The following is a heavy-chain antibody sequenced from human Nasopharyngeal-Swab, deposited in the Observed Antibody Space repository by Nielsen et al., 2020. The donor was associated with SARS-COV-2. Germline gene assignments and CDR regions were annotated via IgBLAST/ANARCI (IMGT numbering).Heavy chain of an antibody. CDR2: ISGDGGFR. V-gene: IGHV3-64D*09. CDR1: GFTFSTYT. D-gene: IGHD5-24*01. J-gene: IGHJ3*02. Sequence: GESLKISCSASGFTFSTYTMHWVRQAPGKGLEYVSSISGDGGFRYYADSVKGRFTISGDNSKNTLYLQMNSLRTEDTAVYYCVKEDPLPDGIQNHAFHIWGQGTMITVSS. CDR3: VKEDPLPDGIQNHAFHI.